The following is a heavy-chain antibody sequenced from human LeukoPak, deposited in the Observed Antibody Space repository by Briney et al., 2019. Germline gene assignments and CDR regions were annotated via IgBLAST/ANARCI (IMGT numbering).Heavy chain of an antibody. CDR3: AREAAGMISFDY. Sequence: GASVKVSCKASGGTFSSYAISWVRQAPGQGLEWMGGIIPIFGTANYAQKFQGRVTITADESTSTAYMELSSLRSEDTAVYYCAREAAGMISFDYWGQGTLVTVSS. V-gene: IGHV1-69*13. CDR2: IIPIFGTA. J-gene: IGHJ4*02. D-gene: IGHD3-10*01. CDR1: GGTFSSYA.